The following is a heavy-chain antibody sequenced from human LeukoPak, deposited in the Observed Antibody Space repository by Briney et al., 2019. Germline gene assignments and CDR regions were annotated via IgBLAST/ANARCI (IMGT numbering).Heavy chain of an antibody. J-gene: IGHJ5*02. Sequence: AASVKVSCKASGGTFSSYAISWGRQAPGQGLEWMGGIIPIFGTANYAQKFQGRVTMTRDTSTTTAYMELNRLISDDTAVYYCARTPPKGDIDTWGQGTLITVSS. D-gene: IGHD2-21*02. CDR2: IIPIFGTA. CDR3: ARTPPKGDIDT. CDR1: GGTFSSYA. V-gene: IGHV1-69*05.